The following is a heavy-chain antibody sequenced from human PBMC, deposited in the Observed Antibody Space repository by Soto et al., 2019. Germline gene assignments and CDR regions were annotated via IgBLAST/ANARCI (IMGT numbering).Heavy chain of an antibody. Sequence: SDTLSLTFSHCGYSISNSNYYWAWIRQPPGKGLEWIGSISYTRSTYYSPSLKSRLTISVDTSKNHFSLKVNSVTAADSAVYYCARCRTGYFDYWGQG. CDR1: GYSISNSNYY. CDR3: ARCRTGYFDY. J-gene: IGHJ4*02. CDR2: ISYTRST. V-gene: IGHV4-39*01.